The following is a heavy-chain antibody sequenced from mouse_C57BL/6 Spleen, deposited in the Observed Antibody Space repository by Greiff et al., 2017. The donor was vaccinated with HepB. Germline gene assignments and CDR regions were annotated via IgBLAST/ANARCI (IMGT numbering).Heavy chain of an antibody. CDR2: ISYDGSN. D-gene: IGHD6-2*01. CDR1: GYSITSGYY. Sequence: EVQLQESGPGLVKPSQSLSLTCSVTGYSITSGYYWNWIRQFPGNKLEWMGYISYDGSNNYNPSLKNRISITRDTSKNQFFLKLNSVTTEDTATYYCARDPSLGDYWGQGTSVTVSS. V-gene: IGHV3-6*01. CDR3: ARDPSLGDY. J-gene: IGHJ4*01.